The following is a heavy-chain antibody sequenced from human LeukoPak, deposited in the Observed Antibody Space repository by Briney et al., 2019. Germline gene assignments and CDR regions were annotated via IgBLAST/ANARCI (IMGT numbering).Heavy chain of an antibody. D-gene: IGHD1-26*01. CDR3: ARKGLGIFDY. J-gene: IGHJ4*02. V-gene: IGHV4-34*01. CDR2: INHSGST. Sequence: SETLSLTCAVYGGSFSGYYWSWIRQPPGKGLEWIGEINHSGSTNYNPSLKSRVTISVDTSKNQFSLKLSSVTAADTAVYYCARKGLGIFDYWGQGTPVTVSS. CDR1: GGSFSGYY.